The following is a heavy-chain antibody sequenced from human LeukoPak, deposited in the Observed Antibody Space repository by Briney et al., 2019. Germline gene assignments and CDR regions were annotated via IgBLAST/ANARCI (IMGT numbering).Heavy chain of an antibody. CDR2: ISHDGSDK. D-gene: IGHD4-17*01. J-gene: IGHJ3*02. CDR3: ARPLYFGDFDAFGI. Sequence: GGSLRLSCAASRFTFSTYAMHWVRQAPGKGLEWVAVISHDGSDKYYADSVKGRFTISRDNSKNTLYLQMNILRAEDTAVYYCARPLYFGDFDAFGIWGQGTLVTVSS. CDR1: RFTFSTYA. V-gene: IGHV3-30*04.